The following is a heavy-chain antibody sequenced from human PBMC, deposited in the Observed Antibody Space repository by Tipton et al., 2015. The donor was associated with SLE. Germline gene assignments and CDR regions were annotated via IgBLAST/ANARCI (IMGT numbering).Heavy chain of an antibody. Sequence: TLSLTCAVSGSSISSGSYYWSWIRQPAGKGLEWIGYIYTSGSTNYNPSLKSRVTISVDTSKNQFSLKMSSVTAADTAVYYCARWETTSSGFDYWGQGTLVTFSS. CDR1: GSSISSGSYY. D-gene: IGHD6-25*01. CDR2: IYTSGST. J-gene: IGHJ4*02. CDR3: ARWETTSSGFDY. V-gene: IGHV4-61*09.